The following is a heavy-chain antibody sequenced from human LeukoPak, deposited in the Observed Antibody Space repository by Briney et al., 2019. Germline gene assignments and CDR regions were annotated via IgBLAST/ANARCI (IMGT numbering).Heavy chain of an antibody. V-gene: IGHV4-4*07. CDR1: GGSISSYY. D-gene: IGHD3-10*01. Sequence: SETLSLTCTVSGGSISSYYWSWIRQPAGKGLEWIGRIYTSGSTNYNPSLKSRVTMSVDTSKNQFSLKLSSVTAADTAVYYCAGRGQYYYGSGSYPTALLPFDYWGQGTLVTVSS. J-gene: IGHJ4*02. CDR2: IYTSGST. CDR3: AGRGQYYYGSGSYPTALLPFDY.